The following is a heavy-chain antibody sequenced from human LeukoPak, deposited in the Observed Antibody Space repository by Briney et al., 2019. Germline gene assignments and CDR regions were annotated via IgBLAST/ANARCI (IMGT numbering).Heavy chain of an antibody. Sequence: SGTLSLTCAVSGGSISSSNWWSWVRQPPGKGLEWIGEIYHSGSTNYNPSLKSRVTISVDKSKNQFSLKLSSVTAADTAVYYCGRSRDGPGDAFDIWGQGTMVTVSS. V-gene: IGHV4-4*02. J-gene: IGHJ3*02. D-gene: IGHD5-24*01. CDR3: GRSRDGPGDAFDI. CDR2: IYHSGST. CDR1: GGSISSSNW.